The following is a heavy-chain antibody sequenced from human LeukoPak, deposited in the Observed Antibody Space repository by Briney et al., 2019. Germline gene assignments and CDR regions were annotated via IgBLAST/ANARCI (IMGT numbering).Heavy chain of an antibody. Sequence: SETLSLTCAVYGGSLSGYYWSWIRQPPGKGLEWIGEINHSGSTNYNPSLKSRVTISVDTSKNQFSLKLSSVTAADTAMYYCARSRTYYYDSSGYYPHFDYWGQGTLVTVSS. V-gene: IGHV4-34*01. CDR2: INHSGST. D-gene: IGHD3-22*01. CDR3: ARSRTYYYDSSGYYPHFDY. CDR1: GGSLSGYY. J-gene: IGHJ4*02.